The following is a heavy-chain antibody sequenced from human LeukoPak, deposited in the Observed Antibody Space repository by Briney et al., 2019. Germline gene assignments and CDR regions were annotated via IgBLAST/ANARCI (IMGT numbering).Heavy chain of an antibody. CDR2: IYYSGST. J-gene: IGHJ4*02. D-gene: IGHD5-18*01. V-gene: IGHV4-59*01. CDR1: GGSISSYY. CDR3: ARAGYSYGPSFDY. Sequence: SETLSLTCTVSGGSISSYYWSWIRQPPGKGLEWIGYIYYSGSTNYNPSLKSRVTISVDTSKNQFSLKLSSVTAADTAVYYCARAGYSYGPSFDYWGQGALVTVSS.